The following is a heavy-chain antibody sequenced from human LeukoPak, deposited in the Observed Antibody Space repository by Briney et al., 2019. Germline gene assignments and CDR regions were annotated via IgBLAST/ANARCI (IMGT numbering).Heavy chain of an antibody. CDR2: IRYDGSNK. Sequence: GGSLRLSCAASGFTFSSYGMHWVRQAPGKGLEWVAFIRYDGSNKYYADSVKGRFTISRDNSKNTLYLQMNSLRTDDTAVYYCARDGMTYGRHFDYWGQGILVTVSS. D-gene: IGHD3-10*01. V-gene: IGHV3-30*02. CDR3: ARDGMTYGRHFDY. J-gene: IGHJ4*02. CDR1: GFTFSSYG.